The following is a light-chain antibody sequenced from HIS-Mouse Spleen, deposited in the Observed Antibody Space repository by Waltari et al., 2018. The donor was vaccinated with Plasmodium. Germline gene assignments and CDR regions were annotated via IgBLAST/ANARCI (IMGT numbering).Light chain of an antibody. J-gene: IGKJ1*01. CDR1: QSISSY. Sequence: DIQMTQSPSSLSASVGDRVTIPCRASQSISSYLNWYQQKPGKAPKLLIYAASSLQGGVPSRFSGSGSGTDFTLTISSLQPEDFTTYYCQQSYSTWTFGQGTKVEIK. CDR3: QQSYSTWT. V-gene: IGKV1-39*01. CDR2: AAS.